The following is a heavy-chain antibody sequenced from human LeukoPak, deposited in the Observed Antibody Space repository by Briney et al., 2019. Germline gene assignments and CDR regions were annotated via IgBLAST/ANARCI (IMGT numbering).Heavy chain of an antibody. V-gene: IGHV2-70*11. CDR2: IDWDDDK. CDR1: GFSLRTSGMC. Sequence: SGPALAKPTQTLTLTCTFSGFSLRTSGMCVSWIRQPPGKALEWLSRIDWDDDKYYSTSLKTRLTISKDTSKNQVVLTMTNMDPVDTATYYCARSISDSSGYYYPDYWGQGTLVTVSS. J-gene: IGHJ4*02. CDR3: ARSISDSSGYYYPDY. D-gene: IGHD3-22*01.